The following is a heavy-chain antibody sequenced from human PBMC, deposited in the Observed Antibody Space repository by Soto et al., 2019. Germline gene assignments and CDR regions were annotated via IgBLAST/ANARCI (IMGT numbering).Heavy chain of an antibody. J-gene: IGHJ4*02. CDR3: ARDLLFSSTNYFDF. V-gene: IGHV3-11*06. CDR2: IDGSSDYT. CDR1: GFLFTDYY. D-gene: IGHD2-8*01. Sequence: QVQLVESGGGLVKPGGSLRLSCTASGFLFTDYYMSWIRQPPGKGLEWLAYIDGSSDYTNSADSVKGRFTISRDNAKNSVFLQMNNLRADDTAVYYCARDLLFSSTNYFDFWGRGTLVTVSS.